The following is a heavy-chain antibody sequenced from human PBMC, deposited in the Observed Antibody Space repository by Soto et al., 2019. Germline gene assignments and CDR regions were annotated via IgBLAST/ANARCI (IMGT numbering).Heavy chain of an antibody. J-gene: IGHJ5*02. CDR2: ISYDGSNK. Sequence: QVQLVESGGGVVQPGRSLRLSCAASGFTFSSYGMHWVRQAPGKGLEWVAVISYDGSNKYYADSVKGRFTISRDNSKNTLYLQMKSLRAEDTAVYYCAKDIPPFTILGWFDPWGQGTLVTVSS. V-gene: IGHV3-30*18. D-gene: IGHD3-9*01. CDR3: AKDIPPFTILGWFDP. CDR1: GFTFSSYG.